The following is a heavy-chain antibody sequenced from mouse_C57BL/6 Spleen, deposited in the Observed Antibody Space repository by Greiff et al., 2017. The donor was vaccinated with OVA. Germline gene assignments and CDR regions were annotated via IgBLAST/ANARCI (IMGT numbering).Heavy chain of an antibody. V-gene: IGHV1-76*01. CDR1: GYTFTDYY. Sequence: QVQLQQSGAELVRPGASVKLSCKASGYTFTDYYINWVKQRPGQGLEWIARIYPGSGNTYYNEKFKGKATLTAAKSSSTAYMQLSSLTSEDSAVYFCASDYDVEGKGAWFAYWGQGTLVTVSA. J-gene: IGHJ3*01. D-gene: IGHD2-4*01. CDR2: IYPGSGNT. CDR3: ASDYDVEGKGAWFAY.